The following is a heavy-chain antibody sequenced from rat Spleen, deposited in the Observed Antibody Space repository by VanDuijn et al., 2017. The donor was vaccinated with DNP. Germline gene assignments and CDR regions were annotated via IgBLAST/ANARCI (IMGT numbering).Heavy chain of an antibody. D-gene: IGHD1-11*01. Sequence: EVKLVESGGGLVQPGRSLKLSCAASGFNLNDYWMGWVRQAPGKGLEWIGEINKDSSTMNYTPSVKYKFTISRDNAQNTLYLQMSKLGSEDTAIYYCARLGWHGWFAYWGQGTLVTVSS. CDR2: INKDSSTM. J-gene: IGHJ3*01. V-gene: IGHV4-2*01. CDR1: GFNLNDYW. CDR3: ARLGWHGWFAY.